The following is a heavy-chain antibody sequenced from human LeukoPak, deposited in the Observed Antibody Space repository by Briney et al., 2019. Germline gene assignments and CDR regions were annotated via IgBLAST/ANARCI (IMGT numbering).Heavy chain of an antibody. J-gene: IGHJ4*02. Sequence: GESLKISCKGFGYSFTSNWIGWVRQMPGKGLEWMGIIYPGDSDTRYSPSFQGQVTISADRSISTAYLQWSSLKASGTAMYYCARGLGGSFWSGYPYYFDYWGQGALVTVSS. V-gene: IGHV5-51*01. CDR3: ARGLGGSFWSGYPYYFDY. CDR2: IYPGDSDT. CDR1: GYSFTSNW. D-gene: IGHD3-3*01.